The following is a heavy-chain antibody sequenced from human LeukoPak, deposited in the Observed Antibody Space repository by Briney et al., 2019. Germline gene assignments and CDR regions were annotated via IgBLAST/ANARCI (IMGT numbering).Heavy chain of an antibody. Sequence: GGSLRLSCAASGFTFDDYAMHWVRQAPGKGLEWVSGISWNSGSIGYADSVKGQFTISRDNAKNSLYLQMNSLRAEDTALYYCAKVYGGYSYGLDYWGQGTLVTVSS. J-gene: IGHJ4*02. V-gene: IGHV3-9*01. CDR2: ISWNSGSI. CDR3: AKVYGGYSYGLDY. D-gene: IGHD5-18*01. CDR1: GFTFDDYA.